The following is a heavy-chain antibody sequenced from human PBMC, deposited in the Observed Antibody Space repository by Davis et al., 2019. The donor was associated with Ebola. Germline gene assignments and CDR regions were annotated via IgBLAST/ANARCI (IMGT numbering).Heavy chain of an antibody. CDR3: ARISTVVTPSYYYYGMDV. D-gene: IGHD4-23*01. Sequence: SVKVSCKASGGTFSSYAISWVRQAPGQGLEWMGRIIPILGIANYAQKFQGRVTITADKSTSTAYMELSSLRSEDTAVYYCARISTVVTPSYYYYGMDVWGQGTTVTVSS. CDR2: IIPILGIA. V-gene: IGHV1-69*04. J-gene: IGHJ6*02. CDR1: GGTFSSYA.